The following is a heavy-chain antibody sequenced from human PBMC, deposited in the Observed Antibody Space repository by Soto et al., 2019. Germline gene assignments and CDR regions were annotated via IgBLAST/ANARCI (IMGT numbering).Heavy chain of an antibody. D-gene: IGHD4-17*01. Sequence: QVQLVESGGGVVQPGRSLRLSCAASGFTFSSYAMHWVRQAPGKGLEWVAVISYDGSNKYYADSVKGRFTISRDNSKNTLYLQMNSLRAEDTAVYYCARDYGRAGYGGNSRIYCWGQGTLVTVSS. CDR3: ARDYGRAGYGGNSRIYC. CDR1: GFTFSSYA. V-gene: IGHV3-30-3*01. CDR2: ISYDGSNK. J-gene: IGHJ4*02.